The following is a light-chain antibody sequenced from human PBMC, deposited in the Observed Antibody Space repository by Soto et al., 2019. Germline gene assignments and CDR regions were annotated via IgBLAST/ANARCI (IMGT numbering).Light chain of an antibody. V-gene: IGKV3D-7*01. CDR3: EQRYSTPPT. CDR1: QSVSSSY. J-gene: IGKJ4*01. CDR2: GAS. Sequence: KQTPASQSLAPGGRANLTYGISQSVSSSYLAGYRHKPGQAPRLLSYGASTRATGIPARFSGSGSGTDFTLTISSLQPEDFATDDCEQRYSTPPTFGGGTRVDIK.